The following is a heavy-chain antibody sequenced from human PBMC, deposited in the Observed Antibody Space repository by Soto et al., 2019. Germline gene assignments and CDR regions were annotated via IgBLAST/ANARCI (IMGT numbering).Heavy chain of an antibody. CDR1: GFTFSSYS. V-gene: IGHV3-48*02. J-gene: IGHJ4*02. D-gene: IGHD3-22*01. CDR3: ARDAPSTYYYDSSGYSHFDY. CDR2: ISSSSSTI. Sequence: GGSLRLSCAASGFTFSSYSMNWVRQAPGKGLEWVSYISSSSSTIYYADSVKGRFTISRDNAKNSLYLQMNSLRDEDTAVYYCARDAPSTYYYDSSGYSHFDYWGQGTLVTVSS.